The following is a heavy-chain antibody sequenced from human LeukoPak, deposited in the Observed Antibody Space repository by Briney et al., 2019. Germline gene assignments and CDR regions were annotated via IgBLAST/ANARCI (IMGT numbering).Heavy chain of an antibody. CDR2: IYYSGST. CDR1: GGSISSYY. V-gene: IGHV4-59*08. CDR3: ARQSEQWLPPGTKWFDP. D-gene: IGHD6-19*01. Sequence: SETLSLTCTVSGGSISSYYWSWIRQPPGKGLEWIGYIYYSGSTNYNPSLKSRVTISVDTSKNQFSLKLSSVTAADTAVYYCARQSEQWLPPGTKWFDPWGQGTLVTVSS. J-gene: IGHJ5*02.